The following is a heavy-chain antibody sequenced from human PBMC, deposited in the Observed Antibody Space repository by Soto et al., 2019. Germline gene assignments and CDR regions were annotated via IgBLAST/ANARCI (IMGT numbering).Heavy chain of an antibody. CDR3: ARHQSHSSSYVDP. V-gene: IGHV4-39*01. Sequence: QLQLQESGPGLVKPSETLSLTCTVSGGSISSSSYYWGWIRQPPGKGLEWIGSIYYSGNTYYNPSLKSRVPISVDTSKNQFSLKLSSVTAADTAVYYCARHQSHSSSYVDPWGQGTLVTVSS. D-gene: IGHD6-13*01. CDR1: GGSISSSSYY. CDR2: IYYSGNT. J-gene: IGHJ5*02.